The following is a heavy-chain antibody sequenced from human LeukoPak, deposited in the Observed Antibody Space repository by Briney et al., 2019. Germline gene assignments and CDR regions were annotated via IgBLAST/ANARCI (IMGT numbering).Heavy chain of an antibody. D-gene: IGHD3-9*01. CDR3: ARSTGWRAYFDY. V-gene: IGHV1-18*01. J-gene: IGHJ4*02. Sequence: ASVKVSCKASGYRFNSYGINWVRQAPGQGLEWMGWISVYKGNTNYAQKFQGRVTITTDTSTNTAYLELRSLRSDDTAVYYCARSTGWRAYFDYWGQGTLVTVSS. CDR1: GYRFNSYG. CDR2: ISVYKGNT.